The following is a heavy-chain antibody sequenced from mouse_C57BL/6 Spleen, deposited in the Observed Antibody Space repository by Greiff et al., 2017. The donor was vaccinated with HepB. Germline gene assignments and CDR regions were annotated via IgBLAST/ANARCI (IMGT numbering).Heavy chain of an antibody. D-gene: IGHD1-3*01. CDR3: AREWGRGVFDY. J-gene: IGHJ2*01. CDR1: GYTFTSYG. CDR2: IYPRSGNT. Sequence: QVHVKQSGAELARPGASVKLSCKASGYTFTSYGISWVKQRTGQGLEWIGEIYPRSGNTYYNEKFKGKATLTADKSSSTAYMELRSLTSEDSAVYFCAREWGRGVFDYWGQGTTLTVSS. V-gene: IGHV1-81*01.